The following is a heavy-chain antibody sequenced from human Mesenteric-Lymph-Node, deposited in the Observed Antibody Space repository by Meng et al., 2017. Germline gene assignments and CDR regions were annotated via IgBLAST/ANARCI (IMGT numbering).Heavy chain of an antibody. CDR3: ARDSRYSSGWSYNWFDP. D-gene: IGHD6-19*01. J-gene: IGHJ5*02. CDR2: IYYSGST. V-gene: IGHV4-39*07. Sequence: SETLSLTCTVSGGSISSSSYYWGWIRQPPGKGLEWIGSIYYSGSTYYNPSLKSRVTISVDTSKHQFSLKLSSVTAADTAVYYCARDSRYSSGWSYNWFDPWGQGTLVTVSS. CDR1: GGSISSSSYY.